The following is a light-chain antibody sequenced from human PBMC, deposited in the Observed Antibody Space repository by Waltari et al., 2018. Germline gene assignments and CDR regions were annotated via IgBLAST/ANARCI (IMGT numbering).Light chain of an antibody. V-gene: IGKV3-15*01. CDR2: GIS. CDR1: ETIYNF. Sequence: IVMTQSPGTLSVSPGQRASLSCRASETIYNFLAWYQQKPGQSPRLLIHGISTRAAGFPARFTGSGSGADFTLTIDSLQSDDFALYFCQQYFNWPLTFGQGTKVEIK. CDR3: QQYFNWPLT. J-gene: IGKJ1*01.